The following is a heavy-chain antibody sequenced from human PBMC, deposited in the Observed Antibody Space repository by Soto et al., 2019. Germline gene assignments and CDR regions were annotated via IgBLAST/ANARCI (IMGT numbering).Heavy chain of an antibody. CDR1: GGSISGYY. CDR3: GIFGVQSERHSIDV. CDR2: IHYSGTP. D-gene: IGHD3-3*01. Sequence: PSETLSLTCTVSGGSISGYYWSWIRQPPGKGLEFVGYIHYSGTPTYNPSLNSRITISVDTSRSHFSLDLTSVTAADTAVYFCGIFGVQSERHSIDVWCPGKLVTVAS. J-gene: IGHJ4*02. V-gene: IGHV4-59*01.